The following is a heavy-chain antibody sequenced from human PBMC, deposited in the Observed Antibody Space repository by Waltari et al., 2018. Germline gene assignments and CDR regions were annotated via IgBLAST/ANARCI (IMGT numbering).Heavy chain of an antibody. CDR2: IYPDGGDS. CDR3: ERDYCNGGSCFFYYMAV. Sequence: QVQLMQSGAEVKRPRASVKVSCKASGYTFTDYRMHWVRQAPGQGLEWMGLIYPDGGDSKNAQKFQGWATMTRDTSISTAYMELSRLGSDDTAFYYCERDYCNGGSCFFYYMAVWGKGTTVTVSS. J-gene: IGHJ6*03. D-gene: IGHD2-15*01. CDR1: GYTFTDYR. V-gene: IGHV1-2*04.